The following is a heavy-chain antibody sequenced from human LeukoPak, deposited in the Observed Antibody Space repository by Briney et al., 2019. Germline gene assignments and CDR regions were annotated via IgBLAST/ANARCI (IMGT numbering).Heavy chain of an antibody. J-gene: IGHJ6*03. Sequence: ASVKVSCKASGYTFTGYYMHWVREAPGQGLEWMGWINPNSVGTNYAQKFQGRVTMTRDTSISTAYMELSRLRSDDTAVYYCARDQSNDFWSGSGPLYYMDVWGKGTTVTVSS. CDR3: ARDQSNDFWSGSGPLYYMDV. CDR1: GYTFTGYY. V-gene: IGHV1-2*02. CDR2: INPNSVGT. D-gene: IGHD3-3*01.